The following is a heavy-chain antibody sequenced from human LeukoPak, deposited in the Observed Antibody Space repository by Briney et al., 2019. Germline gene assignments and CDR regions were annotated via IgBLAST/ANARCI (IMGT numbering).Heavy chain of an antibody. CDR2: ISYDESKK. CDR1: RFTFSSYG. D-gene: IGHD3-10*01. J-gene: IGHJ4*02. Sequence: RRSLRLSCSASRFTFSSYGRHSVRQTPAKGLERVAVISYDESKKYDAESVRHRFTISRDNSKKTLYLQMSSLRDEDTAVCYCARGSRKGGSGQVYYWGQRTLFTVSS. V-gene: IGHV3-30*03. CDR3: ARGSRKGGSGQVYY.